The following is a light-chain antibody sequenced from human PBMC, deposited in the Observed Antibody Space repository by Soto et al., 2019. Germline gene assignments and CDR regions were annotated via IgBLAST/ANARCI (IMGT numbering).Light chain of an antibody. J-gene: IGKJ4*01. CDR3: QQFFSVPLT. Sequence: DIVMTQSPDSLSVSLGERATINCKSSQSILYRSNSKYYLAWYQQKPGHPPKLLIYWASTRGSGVPDRFSGSGSGTDFTLTISSLHAEDVAIYFCQQFFSVPLTFGGGTKVEIK. CDR1: QSILYRSNSKYY. V-gene: IGKV4-1*01. CDR2: WAS.